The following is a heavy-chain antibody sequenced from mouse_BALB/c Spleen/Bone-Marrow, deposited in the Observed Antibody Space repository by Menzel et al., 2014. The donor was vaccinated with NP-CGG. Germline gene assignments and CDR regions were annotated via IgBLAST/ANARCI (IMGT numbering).Heavy chain of an antibody. CDR2: IDPANGNT. CDR3: SRYYRYVYGMDR. D-gene: IGHD2-14*01. V-gene: IGHV14-3*02. Sequence: EVQLQQSGAELVKPGASVKLSCTASGFNIKDTYMHWVKQRPEQGLEWIGRIDPANGNTKYDPKFQDKATITADTSSNTAYLQLSSLTSEDTAVYYCSRYYRYVYGMDRWGPGTSVTVSS. CDR1: GFNIKDTY. J-gene: IGHJ4*01.